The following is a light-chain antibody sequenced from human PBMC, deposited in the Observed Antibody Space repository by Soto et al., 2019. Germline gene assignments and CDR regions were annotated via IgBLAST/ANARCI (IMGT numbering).Light chain of an antibody. J-gene: IGKJ3*01. V-gene: IGKV1-33*01. CDR2: DAS. CDR3: QQYDNLPFS. CDR1: QDITNY. Sequence: DLQMTQSPSSLSASVGDRVTITCQASQDITNYLNWYQQKPGKAPKLLIYDASNLETGVPSRFSGIGSGTDFTLTISSLQPEDIATYYCQQYDNLPFSFGPGTKVDIK.